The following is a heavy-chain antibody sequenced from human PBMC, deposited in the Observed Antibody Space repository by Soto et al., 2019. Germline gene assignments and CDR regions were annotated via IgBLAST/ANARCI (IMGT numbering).Heavy chain of an antibody. CDR2: INAGNGNT. J-gene: IGHJ3*02. D-gene: IGHD4-17*01. V-gene: IGHV1-3*01. CDR1: GYTFTSYA. CDR3: ASDYGDYDAFDI. Sequence: QVQLVQSGAEVKKPGASVKVSCKASGYTFTSYAMHWVRQAPGQRLEWMGWINAGNGNTKYSQKFQGRVTITRDTSASTAYMELSSMRSEDTAVYYCASDYGDYDAFDIWGQGTMVTVSS.